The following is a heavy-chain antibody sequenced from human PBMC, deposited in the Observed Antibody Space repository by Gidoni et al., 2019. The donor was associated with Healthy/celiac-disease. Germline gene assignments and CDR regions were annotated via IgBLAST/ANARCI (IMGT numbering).Heavy chain of an antibody. Sequence: EVQLVASGGGLVQPGRSLRLSCAASGFTFDDYAMHWVRQAPGKGLEWVSGISWNSGSIGYADSVKGRFTISRDNAKNSLYLQMNSLRAEDTALYYCAKGAGTGWFDPWGQGTLVTVSS. CDR3: AKGAGTGWFDP. CDR1: GFTFDDYA. D-gene: IGHD6-19*01. J-gene: IGHJ5*02. CDR2: ISWNSGSI. V-gene: IGHV3-9*01.